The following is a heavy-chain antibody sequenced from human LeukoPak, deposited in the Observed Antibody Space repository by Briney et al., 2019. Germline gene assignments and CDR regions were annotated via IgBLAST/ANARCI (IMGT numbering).Heavy chain of an antibody. CDR3: ARVRNRDYVWGSYRN. Sequence: GASVKVSCKASGYTFTSYDINWVRQATGQGLEWMGWMNPNSGNTGYAQKFQGRVTMTRNTSISTAYMGLSSLRSEDTAVYYCARVRNRDYVWGSYRNWGQGTLVTVSS. CDR1: GYTFTSYD. V-gene: IGHV1-8*01. D-gene: IGHD3-16*02. CDR2: MNPNSGNT. J-gene: IGHJ4*02.